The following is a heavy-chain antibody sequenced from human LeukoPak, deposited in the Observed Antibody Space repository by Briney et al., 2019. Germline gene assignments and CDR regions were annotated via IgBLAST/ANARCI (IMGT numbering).Heavy chain of an antibody. CDR1: GYSFNMYW. CDR3: ARLLRAHHYAIPAASGFDY. Sequence: GESLKISCKASGYSFNMYWIGWVRQMPGKGLEWMGIIYPGDSDTRYSPSFQGLVTISADKSISTAYLQWSGLRASDTAMYYCARLLRAHHYAIPAASGFDYWGQGTLVTVSS. D-gene: IGHD2-2*01. J-gene: IGHJ4*02. V-gene: IGHV5-51*01. CDR2: IYPGDSDT.